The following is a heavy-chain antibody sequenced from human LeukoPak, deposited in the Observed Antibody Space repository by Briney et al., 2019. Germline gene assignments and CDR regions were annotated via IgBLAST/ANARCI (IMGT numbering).Heavy chain of an antibody. CDR3: AKTPRRDYYDSSVDY. Sequence: LSGGSLRLSCAASGFTFSSYGMHWVRQAPGKGLEWVAVISYDGSNKYYADSVKGRFTISRDNSKNTLYLQMNSLRAEDTAVYYCAKTPRRDYYDSSVDYWGQGTLVTVSS. D-gene: IGHD3-22*01. V-gene: IGHV3-30*18. CDR2: ISYDGSNK. CDR1: GFTFSSYG. J-gene: IGHJ4*02.